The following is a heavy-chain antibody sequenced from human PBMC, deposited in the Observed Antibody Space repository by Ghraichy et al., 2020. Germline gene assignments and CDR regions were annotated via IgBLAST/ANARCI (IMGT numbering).Heavy chain of an antibody. CDR3: TILTTVTTTFGY. V-gene: IGHV3-74*01. CDR2: ISNDGSST. D-gene: IGHD4-11*01. J-gene: IGHJ4*02. CDR1: AFTFSSYW. Sequence: GGSLRLSCAASAFTFSSYWMHWVRQAPGKGLVWVSRISNDGSSTSYADSVKGRFTISRDNAKNTLYLQMNSLRAEDTAVYYCTILTTVTTTFGYWGQGTLVTVSS.